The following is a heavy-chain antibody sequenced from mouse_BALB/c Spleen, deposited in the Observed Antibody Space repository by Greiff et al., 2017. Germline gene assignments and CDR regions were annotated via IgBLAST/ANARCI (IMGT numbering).Heavy chain of an antibody. J-gene: IGHJ4*01. CDR1: GFNIKDTY. Sequence: VQLKQSGAELVKPGASVKLSCTASGFNIKDTYMHWVKQRPEQGLEWIGRIDPANGNTKYDPKFQGKATITADTSSNTAYLQLSSLTSEDTAVYYCARSYGNYGYAMAYWGQGTSVTVSS. D-gene: IGHD2-1*01. CDR3: ARSYGNYGYAMAY. CDR2: IDPANGNT. V-gene: IGHV14-3*02.